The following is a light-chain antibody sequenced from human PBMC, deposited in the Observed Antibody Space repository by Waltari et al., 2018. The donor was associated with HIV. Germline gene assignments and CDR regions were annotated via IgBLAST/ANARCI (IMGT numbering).Light chain of an antibody. J-gene: IGLJ3*02. CDR3: CSYAGSSTLDWV. V-gene: IGLV2-23*01. Sequence: QSALTQPASVSESPGQSITIPCTGTSSDVGSYNLVSWYQQHPGKAPKLMIYEGSKRPSGVSNRFSGSKSGNTASLTISGLQAEDEADYYCCSYAGSSTLDWVFGGGTKLTVL. CDR1: SSDVGSYNL. CDR2: EGS.